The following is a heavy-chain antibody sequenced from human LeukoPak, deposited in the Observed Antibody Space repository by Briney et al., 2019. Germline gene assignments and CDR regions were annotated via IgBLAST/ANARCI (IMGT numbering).Heavy chain of an antibody. D-gene: IGHD2-2*01. V-gene: IGHV1-69*01. CDR2: IIPIFGTA. CDR3: ARVGVSDVDIVVVPAASEDYYYYGMDV. CDR1: GGTFSSYA. J-gene: IGHJ6*02. Sequence: SVKVSCKASGGTFSSYAISWVRQAPGQGLEWMGGIIPIFGTANYAQKFQGRVTITADESTSTAYMELSSLRSEDTAVCYCARVGVSDVDIVVVPAASEDYYYYGMDVWGQGTTVTVSS.